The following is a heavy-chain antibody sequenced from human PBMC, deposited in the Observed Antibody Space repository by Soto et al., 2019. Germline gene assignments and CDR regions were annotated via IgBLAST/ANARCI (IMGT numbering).Heavy chain of an antibody. D-gene: IGHD1-26*01. CDR3: TRDRSEGSGRFFWVDS. V-gene: IGHV4-4*07. CDR2: IYTSGSA. CDR1: GGSINFYY. J-gene: IGHJ4*02. Sequence: QVQLQESGPGLVKPSETLSLTCTVSGGSINFYYWSWIRQPAGKGLEWIGRIYTSGSANYNPSLKSSVTMSVHTSKNQLSLKLRSVTAADSAIYYCTRDRSEGSGRFFWVDSWGQGILVTVSS.